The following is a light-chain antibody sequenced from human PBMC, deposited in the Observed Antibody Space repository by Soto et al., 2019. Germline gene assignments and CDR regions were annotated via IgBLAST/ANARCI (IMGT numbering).Light chain of an antibody. CDR3: QQRNNWPLT. CDR1: HSISSW. Sequence: DIQMTQSPSTLSASVGDRVTITCRASHSISSWWAWYQQKPGKAPKLLIYDASSLESGVPARFSGSGSGTDFTLTISSLEPEDFAVYYCQQRNNWPLTFGGGTKVDIK. J-gene: IGKJ4*02. CDR2: DAS. V-gene: IGKV1-5*01.